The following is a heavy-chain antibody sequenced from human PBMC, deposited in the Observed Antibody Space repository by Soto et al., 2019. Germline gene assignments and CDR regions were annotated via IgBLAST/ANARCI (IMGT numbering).Heavy chain of an antibody. D-gene: IGHD1-20*01. CDR2: ISYDGSNK. V-gene: IGHV3-30-3*01. Sequence: PGGSLRLSCAASGVTFSSYAMHWVRQAPGKGLEWVAVISYDGSNKYYADSVKGRFTISRDNSKNTLYLQMNSLRAEDTAVYYCAREGPIVIPETMVPYYSSVMDVWGKGTTVPVSS. CDR1: GVTFSSYA. CDR3: AREGPIVIPETMVPYYSSVMDV. J-gene: IGHJ6*04.